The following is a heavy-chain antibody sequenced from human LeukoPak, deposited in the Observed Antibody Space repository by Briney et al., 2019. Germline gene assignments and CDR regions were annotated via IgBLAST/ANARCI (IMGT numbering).Heavy chain of an antibody. D-gene: IGHD3-22*01. V-gene: IGHV3-30-3*01. Sequence: GGSLRLSCAASGFTFSSNAIHWVRQAPGKGLEWVAEISYDGGNTYYADSVKGRFTISRDNSNNTLYLQMNSLRAEDTAVYYCARDGLTDSSGYTVIDNWGQGTLVIVSS. CDR1: GFTFSSNA. J-gene: IGHJ4*02. CDR3: ARDGLTDSSGYTVIDN. CDR2: ISYDGGNT.